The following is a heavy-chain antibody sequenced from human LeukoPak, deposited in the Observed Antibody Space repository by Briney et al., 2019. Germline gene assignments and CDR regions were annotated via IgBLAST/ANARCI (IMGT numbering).Heavy chain of an antibody. CDR2: INHSGST. V-gene: IGHV4-34*01. J-gene: IGHJ3*02. CDR1: GGSFSVYY. D-gene: IGHD3-22*01. Sequence: PSETLSLTCAVYGGSFSVYYWSWIRQPPGKGLEWIGEINHSGSTNYNPSLKSRVTISVDTSKNQFSLKLSSVTAADTAVYYCAXXYXDSPGAFDIWGQGTMVTVSS. CDR3: AXXYXDSPGAFDI.